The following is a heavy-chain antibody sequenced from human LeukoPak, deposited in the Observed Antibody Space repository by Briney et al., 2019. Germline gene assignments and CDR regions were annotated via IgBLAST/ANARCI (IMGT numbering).Heavy chain of an antibody. Sequence: GGCLRLSCAASGFTFSSYGMHWVRQAPGKGLEWVAFIRYDGSNKYYADSVKGRFTISRDNSKNTLYLQMNSLRAEDTAVYYCAKDSTLNYYYDSSGPWVHWGQGTLVTVSS. J-gene: IGHJ4*02. D-gene: IGHD3-22*01. CDR2: IRYDGSNK. CDR3: AKDSTLNYYYDSSGPWVH. V-gene: IGHV3-30*02. CDR1: GFTFSSYG.